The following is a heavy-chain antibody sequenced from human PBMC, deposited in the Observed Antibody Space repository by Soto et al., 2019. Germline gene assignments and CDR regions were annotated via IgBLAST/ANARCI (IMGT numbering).Heavy chain of an antibody. Sequence: QVQLVQSGAEVKKPGASVKVSCKASGYTFTSYYMHWVRQAPGQGLEWMGIINPSGGSTSYAQKFQGRATMTRDTSTSTVYMELSSLISEDTAVYYCARVSSWCCFDYWGQGTLVTVSS. D-gene: IGHD6-13*01. CDR3: ARVSSWCCFDY. CDR2: INPSGGST. CDR1: GYTFTSYY. J-gene: IGHJ4*02. V-gene: IGHV1-46*01.